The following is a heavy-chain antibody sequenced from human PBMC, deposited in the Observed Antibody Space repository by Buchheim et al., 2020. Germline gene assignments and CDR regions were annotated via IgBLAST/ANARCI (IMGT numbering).Heavy chain of an antibody. CDR1: GYTFTSYA. V-gene: IGHV1-3*01. Sequence: QVQLVQSGAEVKKPGASVKVSCKASGYTFTSYAMHWVRQAPGQRLEWMGWINAGNGNTKYPQKFQGRVTITRDTSASTAYMELSSLRSEDTAVYYCARDRRDIVLMVYAPHYFDYWGQGTL. D-gene: IGHD2-8*01. CDR2: INAGNGNT. CDR3: ARDRRDIVLMVYAPHYFDY. J-gene: IGHJ4*02.